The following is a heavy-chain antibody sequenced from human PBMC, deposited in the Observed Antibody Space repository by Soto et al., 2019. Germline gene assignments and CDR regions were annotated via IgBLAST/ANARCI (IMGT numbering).Heavy chain of an antibody. CDR2: INPSGGTT. CDR3: ARVRGGGSEYFFDY. Sequence: ASVKVSCKASGYTFTRYNVHWVRQAPGQGLEWMAIINPSGGTTYYVQKFEGRVTLTTDTSTSTAYMELSSLRSDDTAAYYCARVRGGGSEYFFDYWGQGTLVTVSS. J-gene: IGHJ4*02. V-gene: IGHV1-46*01. D-gene: IGHD2-15*01. CDR1: GYTFTRYN.